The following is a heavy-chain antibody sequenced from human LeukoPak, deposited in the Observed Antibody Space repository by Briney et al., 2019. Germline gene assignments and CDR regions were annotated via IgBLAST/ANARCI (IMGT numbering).Heavy chain of an antibody. CDR2: ISGSGGST. CDR1: GFTFSSYA. J-gene: IGHJ4*02. D-gene: IGHD3-10*01. V-gene: IGHV3-23*01. Sequence: GGSLRLSCAASGFTFSSYAMSWVRQAPGKGLEWVSAISGSGGSTYYADSVKGRFTISRDNSKNTLYLQMNSLRAEDTAVYYCAKDMSQVTMVRGVIITSPFDYWGQGTLVTVSS. CDR3: AKDMSQVTMVRGVIITSPFDY.